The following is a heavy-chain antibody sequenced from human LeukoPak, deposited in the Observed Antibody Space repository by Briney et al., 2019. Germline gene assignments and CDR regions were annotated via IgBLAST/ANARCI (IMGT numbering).Heavy chain of an antibody. CDR3: ARGSRIGAAGSFDY. CDR1: GYTFTGYY. J-gene: IGHJ4*02. V-gene: IGHV1-2*02. CDR2: ISPNSGGT. Sequence: ASVKVSCKASGYTFTGYYMHWVRQAPGQGFEWMGWISPNSGGTNYAQKFQGRVTMTRDTSISTAYMELSRLRSDDTAVYYCARGSRIGAAGSFDYWGQGTLVTVSS. D-gene: IGHD6-13*01.